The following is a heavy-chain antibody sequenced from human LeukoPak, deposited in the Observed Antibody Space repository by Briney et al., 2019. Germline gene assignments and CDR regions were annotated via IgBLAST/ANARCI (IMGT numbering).Heavy chain of an antibody. CDR2: INPNSGGT. D-gene: IGHD3-10*01. V-gene: IGHV1-2*02. CDR1: GYTFTGYY. J-gene: IGHJ4*02. Sequence: GASVKVSCKASGYTFTGYYMHWVRQAPGQGLEWMGWINPNSGGTNYAQKFQGRVTMTRDTSISTAYMELSRLRSDDTAVYYCARDSKRITMVRGVILPPDYWGQGTLVTVSS. CDR3: ARDSKRITMVRGVILPPDY.